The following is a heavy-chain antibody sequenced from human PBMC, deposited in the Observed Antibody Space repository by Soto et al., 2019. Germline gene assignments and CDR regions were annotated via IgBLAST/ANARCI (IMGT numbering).Heavy chain of an antibody. J-gene: IGHJ4*01. CDR3: AILRLEGPFDY. Sequence: GGSLRLSCAASGFTFSSYGMHWVRQAPGKGLEWVAVISYDGSNKYYADSVKGRFTISRDNSKNTLYLQMNSLRAEDTAVYYCAILRLEGPFDYWGHGTLVTVPS. CDR1: GFTFSSYG. CDR2: ISYDGSNK. V-gene: IGHV3-30*03. D-gene: IGHD6-25*01.